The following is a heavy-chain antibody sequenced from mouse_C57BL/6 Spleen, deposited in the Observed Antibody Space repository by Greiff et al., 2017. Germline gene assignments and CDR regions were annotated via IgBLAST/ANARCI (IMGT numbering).Heavy chain of an antibody. D-gene: IGHD1-1*01. Sequence: QVQLQQPGAELVKPGASVKLSCKASGYTFTSYWMHWVKQRPGQGLEWIGMIHPNSGSTNYNEKFKSKATLTVDKSSSTAYMQLSSLTSEDSAVYYCARRKGTTVEEEYWGQGTTLTVSS. CDR1: GYTFTSYW. CDR3: ARRKGTTVEEEY. V-gene: IGHV1-64*01. CDR2: IHPNSGST. J-gene: IGHJ2*01.